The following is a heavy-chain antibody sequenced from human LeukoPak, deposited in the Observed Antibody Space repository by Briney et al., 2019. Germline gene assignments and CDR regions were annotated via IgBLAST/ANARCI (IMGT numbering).Heavy chain of an antibody. CDR3: ARVSPYSSSSNFDY. CDR2: ISAYNGNT. Sequence: GASVKVSCKASGGTFSSYAISWVRQAPGQGLEWMGWISAYNGNTNYAQKLQGRVTMTTDTSTSTAYMELRSLRSDDTAVYYCARVSPYSSSSNFDYWGQGTLVTVSS. V-gene: IGHV1-18*01. J-gene: IGHJ4*02. D-gene: IGHD6-13*01. CDR1: GGTFSSYA.